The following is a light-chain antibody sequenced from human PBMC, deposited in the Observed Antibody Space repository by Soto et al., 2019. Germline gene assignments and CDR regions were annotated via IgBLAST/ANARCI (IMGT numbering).Light chain of an antibody. V-gene: IGLV2-14*01. CDR2: EVS. J-gene: IGLJ1*01. Sequence: QSALTQPASVSGSPGQSITISCTGASSDVGRYNYVSWYQLHPGKAPKLIIYEVSNRPSGVSNRFSGSKSGNTASLTISGLRAEDEADYYCNSYAGDIIRFVFGTGTKLTVL. CDR3: NSYAGDIIRFV. CDR1: SSDVGRYNY.